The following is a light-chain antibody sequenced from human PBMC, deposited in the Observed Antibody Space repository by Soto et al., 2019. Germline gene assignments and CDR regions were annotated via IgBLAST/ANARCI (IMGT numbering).Light chain of an antibody. V-gene: IGKV1-5*01. CDR1: QSIRHY. Sequence: DIQMTQSPPTLSASVGDRVTITCRASQSIRHYLAWYQQMPGKAPKLLIYGASTLQSGVPSRFSGSGSGTEFTLTIRSLQPDDFGTYFCQHHNSSSHTFGQGTKVEIK. J-gene: IGKJ1*01. CDR3: QHHNSSSHT. CDR2: GAS.